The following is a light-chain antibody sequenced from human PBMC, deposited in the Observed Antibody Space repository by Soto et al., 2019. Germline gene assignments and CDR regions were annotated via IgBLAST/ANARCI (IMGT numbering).Light chain of an antibody. V-gene: IGKV3-20*01. J-gene: IGKJ1*01. CDR3: QQYDSSPRT. CDR1: QSISSSY. CDR2: GPS. Sequence: EIVFTQSPCTLSLSTGERATLSCRASQSISSSYLAWYQQKPGQAPRLLIYGPSSRATGIPDRFSGSGSGTDFTLTINRLEPEDFAVYYCQQYDSSPRTFGQGTKVDIK.